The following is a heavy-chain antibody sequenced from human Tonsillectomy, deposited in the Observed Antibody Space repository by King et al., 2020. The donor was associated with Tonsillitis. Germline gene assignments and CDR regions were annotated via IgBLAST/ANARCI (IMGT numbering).Heavy chain of an antibody. CDR2: IIPNSGVT. J-gene: IGHJ4*02. CDR3: ARGESLAARRGRNYFDY. Sequence: QLVQSGAEVRKPGTSVKVSCQASGYAFTDHYVHWVRQAPGQGLEWMGWIIPNSGVTNFVVRFRGRVTVTRDTSISTAYMELGGLTSDDTALYYCARGESLAARRGRNYFDYFGQGTLITVSS. CDR1: GYAFTDHY. D-gene: IGHD6-6*01. V-gene: IGHV1-2*02.